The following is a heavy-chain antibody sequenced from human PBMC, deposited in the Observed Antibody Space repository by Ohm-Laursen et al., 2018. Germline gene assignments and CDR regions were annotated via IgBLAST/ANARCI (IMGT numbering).Heavy chain of an antibody. V-gene: IGHV3-11*01. CDR3: ARDRYYDFWSGSKVLDY. CDR2: ISSSGSTI. Sequence: SRRLSCSASGFTFSSYAMSWVRQAPGAGLEWVSYISSSGSTIYYADSVKGRFTISRDNAKNSLYLQMNSLRAEDTAVYYCARDRYYDFWSGSKVLDYWGQGTLVTVSS. J-gene: IGHJ4*02. CDR1: GFTFSSYA. D-gene: IGHD3-3*01.